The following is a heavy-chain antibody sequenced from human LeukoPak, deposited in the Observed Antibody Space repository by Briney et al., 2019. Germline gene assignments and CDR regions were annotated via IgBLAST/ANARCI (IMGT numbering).Heavy chain of an antibody. CDR1: GFTFSSYG. V-gene: IGHV3-33*01. CDR3: ARPYGGNSGAFDY. J-gene: IGHJ4*02. CDR2: IWYDGSNK. D-gene: IGHD4-23*01. Sequence: PGGSLRLSCAASGFTFSSYGMHWVRQAPGKGLEWVAVIWYDGSNKYYADSVKGRFTISRDNSKNTLYLQMNSLRAEDTAVYYCARPYGGNSGAFDYWGQGTLVTVSS.